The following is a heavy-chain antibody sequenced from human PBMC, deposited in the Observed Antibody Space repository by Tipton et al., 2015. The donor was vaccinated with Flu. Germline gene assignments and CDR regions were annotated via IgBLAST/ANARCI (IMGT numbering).Heavy chain of an antibody. CDR1: GGSFSGYY. CDR3: ARVGSAAAGTN. CDR2: INHSGST. Sequence: LRLSCAVYGGSFSGYYWSWIRQPPGKGLEWIGEINHSGSTNYNPSLKSRVTISVDTSKNQFSLKLSSLTAADTAVYYCARVGSAAAGTNWGQGTLVTVSS. D-gene: IGHD6-13*01. V-gene: IGHV4-34*01. J-gene: IGHJ4*02.